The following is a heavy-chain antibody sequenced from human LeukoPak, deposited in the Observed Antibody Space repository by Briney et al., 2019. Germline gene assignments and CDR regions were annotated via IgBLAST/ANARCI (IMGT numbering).Heavy chain of an antibody. CDR2: ISSSSSYI. V-gene: IGHV3-21*01. J-gene: IGHJ4*02. CDR1: GFTFSAYS. CDR3: ARWDDSSGYYPYYFDY. D-gene: IGHD3-22*01. Sequence: GGSLRLSCAASGFTFSAYSMNWVRQAPGKGLEWVSSISSSSSYIYYADSVKGRFTISRDNAKKSLYLQMNSLRAEDTAVYYCARWDDSSGYYPYYFDYWGQGTLVTVSS.